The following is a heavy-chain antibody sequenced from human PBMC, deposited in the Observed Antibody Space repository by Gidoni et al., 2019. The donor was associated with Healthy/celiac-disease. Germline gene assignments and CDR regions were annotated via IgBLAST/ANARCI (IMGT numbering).Heavy chain of an antibody. CDR1: GGSFSGYS. CDR2: INHSGST. J-gene: IGHJ4*02. Sequence: QVQLQQWGAGLLKPSETLSLTCAVSGGSFSGYSWSWIRQPPGKGLEWIGEINHSGSTNYHPSLKSRVTISVDTSKNQFSLKLSSVTAADTAVYYCARHRVSQTTGLDYWGQGTLVTVSS. V-gene: IGHV4-34*01. CDR3: ARHRVSQTTGLDY. D-gene: IGHD4-4*01.